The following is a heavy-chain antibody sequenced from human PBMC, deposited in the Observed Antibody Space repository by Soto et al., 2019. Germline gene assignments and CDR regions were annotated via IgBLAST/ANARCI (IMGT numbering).Heavy chain of an antibody. D-gene: IGHD3-22*01. CDR1: GFSFSSYT. V-gene: IGHV3-48*02. J-gene: IGHJ3*02. CDR2: ITSSGSAT. Sequence: GALRLSCVASGFSFSSYTMNWVRQAPGKGLERVSYITSSGSATYYADSVKGRFTISRDNGRNSLYLQMTSLRDEDTAVYYCAVLFLYYYDSSGYSSVFGIGGKGKMVTVSS. CDR3: AVLFLYYYDSSGYSSVFGI.